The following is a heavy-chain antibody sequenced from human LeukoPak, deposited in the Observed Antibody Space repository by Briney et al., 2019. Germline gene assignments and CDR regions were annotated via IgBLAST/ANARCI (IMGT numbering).Heavy chain of an antibody. V-gene: IGHV3-30-3*01. Sequence: ARSLPISRAASGFPFNNYVMHWVRQAPGKGLEWVAFISDDGTNKYYTDSVKGRFTISRDNSKNTLYLQMNSLRAEDTAVYYCARDCCGEWYFFDLWGKSPLAPVSS. J-gene: IGHJ4*01. D-gene: IGHD3-10*01. CDR3: ARDCCGEWYFFDL. CDR1: GFPFNNYV. CDR2: ISDDGTNK.